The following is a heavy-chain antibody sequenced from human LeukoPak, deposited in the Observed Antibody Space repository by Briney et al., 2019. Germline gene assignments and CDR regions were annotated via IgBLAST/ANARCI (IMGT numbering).Heavy chain of an antibody. V-gene: IGHV4-61*05. J-gene: IGHJ5*02. CDR3: ARSHSSSWYDWFDP. CDR1: GGSISSSSYY. CDR2: IYYSGST. D-gene: IGHD6-13*01. Sequence: SETLSLTCTVSGGSISSSSYYWGWIRQPPGKGLEWIGYIYYSGSTNYNPSLKSRVTISVDTSKNQFSLKLSSVTAADTAVYYCARSHSSSWYDWFDPWGQGTLVTVSS.